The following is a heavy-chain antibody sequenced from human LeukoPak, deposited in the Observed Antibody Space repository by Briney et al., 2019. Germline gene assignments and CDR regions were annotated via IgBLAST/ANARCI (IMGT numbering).Heavy chain of an antibody. V-gene: IGHV4-34*01. Sequence: NSSETLSLTCAVCGGSFSGYYWSWIRQPPGKGLEWIGEINHSGSTNYNPSLKSRVTISVDTSKNQFSLKLSSVTAADTAVYYCAREIVVVPAAMRYNWFDPWGQGTLVTVSS. D-gene: IGHD2-2*01. CDR1: GGSFSGYY. CDR3: AREIVVVPAAMRYNWFDP. J-gene: IGHJ5*02. CDR2: INHSGST.